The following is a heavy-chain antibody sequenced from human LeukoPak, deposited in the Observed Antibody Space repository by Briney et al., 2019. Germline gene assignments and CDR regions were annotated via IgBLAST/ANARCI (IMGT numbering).Heavy chain of an antibody. V-gene: IGHV1-69*06. Sequence: GASVKVSCKASGGTFSSYAISWVRQAHGQGLEWMGGIIPIFGTANYAQKFQGRVTITADKSTSTAYMELSSLRSEDTAVYYCARTDLAYCGGDCYSLPFQHWGQGTLVTVSS. J-gene: IGHJ1*01. CDR1: GGTFSSYA. CDR3: ARTDLAYCGGDCYSLPFQH. D-gene: IGHD2-21*02. CDR2: IIPIFGTA.